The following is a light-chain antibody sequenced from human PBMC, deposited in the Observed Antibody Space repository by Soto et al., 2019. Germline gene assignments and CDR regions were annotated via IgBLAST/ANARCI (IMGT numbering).Light chain of an antibody. Sequence: DTQMTQSPSTLSASVGDRVTITFRSSQSVSMWLAWYQQKPGKAPRLLIYDASHLESGVPSRFSGSGSGTEFTLTISSLQPEDSATYYCQQYNTYLTWTFGQGTRVDIK. CDR3: QQYNTYLTWT. V-gene: IGKV1-5*01. J-gene: IGKJ1*01. CDR2: DAS. CDR1: QSVSMW.